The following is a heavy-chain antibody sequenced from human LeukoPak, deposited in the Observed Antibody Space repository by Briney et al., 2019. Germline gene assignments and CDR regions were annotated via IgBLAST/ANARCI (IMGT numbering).Heavy chain of an antibody. CDR2: ISDSGGRT. J-gene: IGHJ4*02. D-gene: IGHD3-22*01. CDR1: GFTVSSNYG. CDR3: AKRGVVIRVILVGFQKEAYYFDS. Sequence: GGSLRLSCAASGFTVSSNYGMSWVRQAPGKGLEWVAGISDSGGRTNYADSVKGRFTISRDNPKNTLYLQMNSLRAEDTAVYFCAKRGVVIRVILVGFQKEAYYFDSWGQGALVTVSS. V-gene: IGHV3-23*01.